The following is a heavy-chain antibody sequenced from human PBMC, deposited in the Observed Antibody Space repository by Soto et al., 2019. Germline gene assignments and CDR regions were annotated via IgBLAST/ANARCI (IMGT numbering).Heavy chain of an antibody. CDR3: ARDVDGDAFDF. V-gene: IGHV3-11*06. CDR2: ISGSSSHT. Sequence: GGSLRLSCVASGFTCSDFYMSWVRQAPGKGLEWISYISGSSSHTNYADSVKGRFTVSRDNAKNSLYLQMNSLRAEDTAVYYCARDVDGDAFDFWGQGARVTVSS. D-gene: IGHD2-15*01. CDR1: GFTCSDFY. J-gene: IGHJ3*01.